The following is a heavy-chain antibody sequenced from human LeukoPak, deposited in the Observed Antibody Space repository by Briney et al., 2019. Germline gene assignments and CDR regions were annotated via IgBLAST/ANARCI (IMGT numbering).Heavy chain of an antibody. CDR3: ARPRIAAAGNVYYMDV. CDR2: SYPGDSDT. Sequence: GESLKISCKGSGYSFTSYWIGWVRQMPGKGLEWMGISYPGDSDTRYSPSFQGQVTISADKSISTAYLQWSSLKASDTVMYYCARPRIAAAGNVYYMDVWGKGTTVTVSS. V-gene: IGHV5-51*01. D-gene: IGHD6-13*01. CDR1: GYSFTSYW. J-gene: IGHJ6*03.